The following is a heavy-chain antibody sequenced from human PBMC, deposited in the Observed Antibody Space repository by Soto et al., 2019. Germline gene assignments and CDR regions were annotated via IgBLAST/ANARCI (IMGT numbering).Heavy chain of an antibody. J-gene: IGHJ6*02. CDR1: GYTFTSYG. D-gene: IGHD4-4*01. Sequence: ASVKVSCKASGYTFTSYGISWVRQAPGQGLEWMGWISAYKGNTNYAQKLQGRVTMTTDTSTSTSYMELRSLRSDDTAMYYCARGPQNDYSNYWGSSYGMDVWGQGTTVTVSS. CDR2: ISAYKGNT. CDR3: ARGPQNDYSNYWGSSYGMDV. V-gene: IGHV1-18*01.